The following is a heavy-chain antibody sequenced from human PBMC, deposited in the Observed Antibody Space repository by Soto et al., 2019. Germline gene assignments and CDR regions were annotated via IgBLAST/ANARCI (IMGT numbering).Heavy chain of an antibody. CDR2: ISYDGSNK. D-gene: IGHD3-22*01. CDR1: GFTFSSYG. Sequence: SLRLSCAASGFTFSSYGMHWVRQAPGKGLEWVAVISYDGSNKYYADSVKGRFTISRDNSKNTLYLQMNSLRAEDTAVYYCAKSLRTYYYDSSGYNYYYYGMDVWGQGTTVTVSS. CDR3: AKSLRTYYYDSSGYNYYYYGMDV. J-gene: IGHJ6*02. V-gene: IGHV3-30*18.